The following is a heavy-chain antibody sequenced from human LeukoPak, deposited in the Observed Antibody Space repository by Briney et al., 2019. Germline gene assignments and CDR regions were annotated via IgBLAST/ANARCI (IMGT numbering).Heavy chain of an antibody. D-gene: IGHD6-13*01. V-gene: IGHV3-11*01. CDR1: GFTFSDYY. Sequence: PGGSLRLSCAASGFTFSDYYMSWIRQAPGKGLEWVSYISSSGSTIYYADSVKGRFTISRDNAKNSLYLQMDSLRAEDTAVYYRATSAAGLRYFDYWGQGTLVTVSS. CDR3: ATSAAGLRYFDY. J-gene: IGHJ4*02. CDR2: ISSSGSTI.